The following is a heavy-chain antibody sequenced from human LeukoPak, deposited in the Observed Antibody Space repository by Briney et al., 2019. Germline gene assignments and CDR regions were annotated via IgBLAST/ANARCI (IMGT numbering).Heavy chain of an antibody. CDR3: TRPYYYDSSGSPDY. V-gene: IGHV4-39*07. CDR1: GGSIISISYY. D-gene: IGHD3-22*01. Sequence: SETLSLTCTVSGGSIISISYYWGWIRQPPGKGLEWIGSIYSSGSTYNNPSLKSRVTISVDTSKNQFSLKLSSVTAADTAVYYCTRPYYYDSSGSPDYWGQGTLVTVSS. J-gene: IGHJ4*02. CDR2: IYSSGST.